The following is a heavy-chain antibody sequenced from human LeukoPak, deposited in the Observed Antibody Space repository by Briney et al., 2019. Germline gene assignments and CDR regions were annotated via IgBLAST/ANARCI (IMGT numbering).Heavy chain of an antibody. D-gene: IGHD5-12*01. J-gene: IGHJ4*02. CDR3: ARGSGYTAY. Sequence: GGSLRLSCAASGFTFSSYAMSWVRQAPGKGLEWVSAISGSSSTIYYADSVKGRFTISRDNAKNSLYLQMNSLRAEDTAVYYCARGSGYTAYWGQGTLVTVSS. CDR2: ISGSSSTI. V-gene: IGHV3-48*04. CDR1: GFTFSSYA.